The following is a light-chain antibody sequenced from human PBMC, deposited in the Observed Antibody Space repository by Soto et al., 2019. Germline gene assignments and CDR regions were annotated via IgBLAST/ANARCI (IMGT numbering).Light chain of an antibody. CDR2: GNN. CDR3: QSYDNSLSGSGV. V-gene: IGLV1-40*01. CDR1: TYNIGAGYD. Sequence: QSVLTQPPSVSGAPGQRVTVSCTGSTYNIGAGYDVHWYQQLPGAAPKLLIYGNNNRPSGVPDRFSGSRSGTSASLAITGLQAEDEAHYYCQSYDNSLSGSGVFGGGTKLTVL. J-gene: IGLJ3*02.